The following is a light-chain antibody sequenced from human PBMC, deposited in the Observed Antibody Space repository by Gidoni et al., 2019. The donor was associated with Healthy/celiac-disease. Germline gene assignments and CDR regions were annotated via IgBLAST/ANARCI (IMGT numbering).Light chain of an antibody. Sequence: SVLTQPPSASGPPGQGVTIYCSGSSSTIGSNAVYWYQHPPGTAPKLRIYRNNQRPSGVPDRFSGSKSGTSAALAISGLRSEEEADDYCAAWDDSLSGGVFGGGTKLTVL. J-gene: IGLJ2*01. CDR1: SSTIGSNA. V-gene: IGLV1-47*01. CDR3: AAWDDSLSGGV. CDR2: RNN.